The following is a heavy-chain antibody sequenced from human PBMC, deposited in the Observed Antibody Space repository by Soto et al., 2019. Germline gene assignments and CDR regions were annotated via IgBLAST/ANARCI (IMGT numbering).Heavy chain of an antibody. D-gene: IGHD3-22*01. CDR3: ARTYYYDSSGYYPPDY. CDR1: GYTFTSYA. V-gene: IGHV1-3*01. J-gene: IGHJ4*02. Sequence: QVQLVQSGAEVKKPGASVKVSCKASGYTFTSYAMHWVRQAPGQRLEWMGWINAGNGNTKYSQKFQGRVTITRDTSASKAYMELSSLRSEDTAVYYCARTYYYDSSGYYPPDYWGQGTLVTVSS. CDR2: INAGNGNT.